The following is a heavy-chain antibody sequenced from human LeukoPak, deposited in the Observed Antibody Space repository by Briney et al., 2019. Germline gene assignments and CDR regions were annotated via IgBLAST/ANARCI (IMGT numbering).Heavy chain of an antibody. J-gene: IGHJ3*02. CDR2: INHSGST. D-gene: IGHD3-3*01. CDR3: ARAEPYYDFWSGYYSDAFDI. V-gene: IGHV4-34*01. CDR1: GGSFSGYH. Sequence: SQTLSLTCAVYGGSFSGYHWSWIRQPPGKGLEWIGEINHSGSTNYNPSLKSRVTISVDTSKNQCSLKLSSVTAADTAVYYCARAEPYYDFWSGYYSDAFDIWGQGTMVTVSS.